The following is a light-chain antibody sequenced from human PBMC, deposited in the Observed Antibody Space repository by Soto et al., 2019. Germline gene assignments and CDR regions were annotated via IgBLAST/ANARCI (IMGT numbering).Light chain of an antibody. Sequence: QSVLTQPASVSGSPGQSITISCTGTSSDVGGYNYVSWYQQHPGKAPKLMIYDVSNRPSGVSNRFSGSKSSNTASLTISGLQAEDEADYYCSSYTSSSTLDVFRTGTKLTVL. V-gene: IGLV2-14*01. CDR2: DVS. CDR1: SSDVGGYNY. J-gene: IGLJ1*01. CDR3: SSYTSSSTLDV.